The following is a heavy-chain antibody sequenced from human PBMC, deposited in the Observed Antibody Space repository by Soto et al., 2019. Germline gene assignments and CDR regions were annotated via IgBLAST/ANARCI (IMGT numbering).Heavy chain of an antibody. CDR2: VYDTGST. CDR1: DDFVLGGRYY. J-gene: IGHJ5*02. V-gene: IGHV4-61*01. CDR3: ARELGGTYIDP. D-gene: IGHD2-15*01. Sequence: QVHLQESGPGLVKPSETLSLTCTVSDDFVLGGRYYWNWIRQPPGKNLEWIGYVYDTGSTNSNPSLKSRVTLSVDTSKKQFYLRLASVTAADTAVYYCARELGGTYIDPWGQGTRVTVSP.